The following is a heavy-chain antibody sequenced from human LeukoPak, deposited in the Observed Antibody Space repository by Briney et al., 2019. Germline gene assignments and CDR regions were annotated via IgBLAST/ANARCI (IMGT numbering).Heavy chain of an antibody. D-gene: IGHD3-10*01. Sequence: SETLSLTCTVSGGSISIYYWSWIRQPPGKGLEWIGYIYNTGNTNYNPSFKSRVTISEDTPKNQFSLKLSSVTAADTAVYYCVRDRELNYWGQGTLVTVSS. J-gene: IGHJ4*02. CDR1: GGSISIYY. CDR2: IYNTGNT. CDR3: VRDRELNY. V-gene: IGHV4-59*01.